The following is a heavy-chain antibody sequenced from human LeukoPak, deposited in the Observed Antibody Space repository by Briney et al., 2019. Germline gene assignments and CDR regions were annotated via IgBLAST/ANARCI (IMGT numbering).Heavy chain of an antibody. CDR3: ARRGGNFDWLLYPDY. V-gene: IGHV4-39*01. D-gene: IGHD3-9*01. J-gene: IGHJ4*02. CDR1: GGSISSSSYY. Sequence: SETLSLTCTVSGGSISSSSYYWGWIRQPPGKGLEWIGSIYYSGSTYYNPSLKSRVTISVDTSKNQFSLKLSSVTAADTAVYYCARRGGNFDWLLYPDYWGQETLVTVSS. CDR2: IYYSGST.